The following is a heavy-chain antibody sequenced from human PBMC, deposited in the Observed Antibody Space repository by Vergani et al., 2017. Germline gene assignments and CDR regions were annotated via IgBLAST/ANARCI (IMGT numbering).Heavy chain of an antibody. CDR1: GGSISSGGYY. V-gene: IGHV4-31*03. D-gene: IGHD3-16*02. J-gene: IGHJ5*02. CDR2: IYYSGST. Sequence: QVQLQESGPGLVKPSQTLSLTCTVSGGSISSGGYYWSWIRQHPGKGLEWIGYIYYSGSTYYNPSLKSRVTISVDTSKNQFSLKLSSVTAADPAVYYCARVQYDYIWGSYRQNWFDPWGQGTLVTVSS. CDR3: ARVQYDYIWGSYRQNWFDP.